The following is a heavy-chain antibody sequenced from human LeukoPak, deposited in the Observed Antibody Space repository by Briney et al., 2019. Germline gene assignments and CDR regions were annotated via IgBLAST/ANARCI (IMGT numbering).Heavy chain of an antibody. Sequence: GGSLRLSCAASGFTFSSYWMSWVRQAPGKGLEWVANIKQDGSEKYYVDSVKGRFTISRDNAKNSLYLQMNSLRAEDTAVYYCARDPVGHQLPFEYWGQGTLVTVSS. CDR2: IKQDGSEK. J-gene: IGHJ4*02. CDR3: ARDPVGHQLPFEY. CDR1: GFTFSSYW. V-gene: IGHV3-7*01. D-gene: IGHD2-2*01.